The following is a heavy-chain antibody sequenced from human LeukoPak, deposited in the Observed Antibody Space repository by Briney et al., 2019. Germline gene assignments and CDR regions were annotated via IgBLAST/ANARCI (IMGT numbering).Heavy chain of an antibody. J-gene: IGHJ4*02. CDR3: ATELRYVGGYFDY. CDR1: GFTFNYYW. CDR2: ILTGDNT. Sequence: GGSLRLSCAASGFTFNYYWMTWVRQGPGKGLEWVSVILTGDNTYYSDSVRGRFTISRDHSRNTLYLQMNNLRAEDTAVYYCATELRYVGGYFDYWGQGTLVTVSS. D-gene: IGHD3-9*01. V-gene: IGHV3-53*01.